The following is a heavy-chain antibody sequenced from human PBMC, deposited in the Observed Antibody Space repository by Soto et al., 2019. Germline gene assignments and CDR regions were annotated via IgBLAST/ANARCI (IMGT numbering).Heavy chain of an antibody. CDR3: ARLSRSWSGGFEC. V-gene: IGHV1-2*02. D-gene: IGHD6-13*01. Sequence: GASVKVSCKASGYIFTGYYMHWVRQAPGQGLEWMGWINPNSGGTNYAQKFQGRVTMTRDTSISTAYMELSRLRSDDTAVYYCARLSRSWSGGFECWGRGTLGTVSS. CDR1: GYIFTGYY. J-gene: IGHJ4*02. CDR2: INPNSGGT.